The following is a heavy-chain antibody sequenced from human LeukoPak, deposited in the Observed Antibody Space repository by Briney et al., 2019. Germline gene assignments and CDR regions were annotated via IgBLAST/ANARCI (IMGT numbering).Heavy chain of an antibody. CDR1: GGSISSSSYY. Sequence: PSETLSLTCTVSGGSISSSSYYWGWIRQPPGKGLEWIGSIYYSGSTYYNPSLKSRVTISVDTSKNQFSLKLSSVTAADTAVYYCARVSSSSALKHYYYYYYMDVWGKGTTVTVSS. D-gene: IGHD6-6*01. V-gene: IGHV4-39*07. CDR2: IYYSGST. CDR3: ARVSSSSALKHYYYYYYMDV. J-gene: IGHJ6*03.